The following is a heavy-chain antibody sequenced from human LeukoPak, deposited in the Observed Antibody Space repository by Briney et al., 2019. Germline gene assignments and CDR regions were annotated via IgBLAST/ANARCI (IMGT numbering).Heavy chain of an antibody. J-gene: IGHJ4*02. V-gene: IGHV1-8*01. CDR2: MNPNSGNT. D-gene: IGHD3-10*01. CDR1: GYTFTSYD. CDR3: ARGPVGYYGSGWSEHDY. Sequence: ASVKVSCKASGYTFTSYDINWVRQATGQGLERMRWMNPNSGNTGYAQKFQGRVTMTRNTSISTAYMELSSLRSEDTAVYYCARGPVGYYGSGWSEHDYWGQGTLVTVSS.